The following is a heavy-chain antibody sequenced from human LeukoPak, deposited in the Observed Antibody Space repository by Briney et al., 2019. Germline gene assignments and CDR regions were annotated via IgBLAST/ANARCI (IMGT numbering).Heavy chain of an antibody. J-gene: IGHJ4*02. CDR2: IWSDGSNK. CDR3: ARLAGATDYFDY. CDR1: GFTFSSYG. V-gene: IGHV3-33*08. D-gene: IGHD3-16*01. Sequence: PGGSLRLSCAASGFTFSSYGMHWVRQAPGKGLEWVAVIWSDGSNKYCADSVKGRFTISRDNSKNTLYLQMNSLRAEDTAVYYCARLAGATDYFDYWGQGTLVTVSS.